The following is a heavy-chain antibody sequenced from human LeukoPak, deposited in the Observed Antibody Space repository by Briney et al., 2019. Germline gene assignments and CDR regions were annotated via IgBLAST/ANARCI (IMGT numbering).Heavy chain of an antibody. V-gene: IGHV1-18*01. J-gene: IGHJ5*02. Sequence: ASVKVSCKASGYTFTRYGISWVRQAPGQGLEWMGWISAYNGNTNYAQKLQGRVTMTTDTSTSTAYMELRRLRSDDTAVYYCARARPLPTVTTSWFDPWGQGTLVTVSS. CDR3: ARARPLPTVTTSWFDP. CDR1: GYTFTRYG. CDR2: ISAYNGNT. D-gene: IGHD4-17*01.